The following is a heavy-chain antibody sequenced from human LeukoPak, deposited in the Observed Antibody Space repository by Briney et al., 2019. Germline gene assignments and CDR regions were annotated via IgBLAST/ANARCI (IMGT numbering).Heavy chain of an antibody. J-gene: IGHJ4*02. CDR2: IYYSGST. CDR1: GGSISSYY. CDR3: ARRLPPGLFDY. V-gene: IGHV4-59*08. Sequence: SETLSLTCTVSGGSISSYYWTWIRQPPGKGLEWIGYIYYSGSTNYNPSLKNRVTISVDASKNQFSLKLSSVTAADTAVYYCARRLPPGLFDYWGRGTLVTVSS.